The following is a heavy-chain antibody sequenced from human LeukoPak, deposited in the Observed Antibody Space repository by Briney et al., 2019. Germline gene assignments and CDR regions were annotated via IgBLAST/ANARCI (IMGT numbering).Heavy chain of an antibody. CDR1: GFTFSSYW. CDR3: AKERLKYFDY. V-gene: IGHV3-7*03. CDR2: IKQDGSEK. Sequence: GGSLRLSCAASGFTFSSYWMSWVRQAPGKGLEWVANIKQDGSEKYYVDSVKGRFTISRDKSKNSLYLQMNSLRTEDTALYYCAKERLKYFDYWGQGTLVTVSS. J-gene: IGHJ4*02.